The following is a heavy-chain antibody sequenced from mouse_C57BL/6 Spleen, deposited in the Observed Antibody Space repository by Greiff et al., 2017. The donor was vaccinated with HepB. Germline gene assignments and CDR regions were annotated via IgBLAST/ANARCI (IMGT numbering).Heavy chain of an antibody. CDR2: IDPETGGT. V-gene: IGHV1-15*01. D-gene: IGHD1-1*01. CDR3: TRRVGTTVAWYFDV. CDR1: GYTFTDYE. Sequence: QVHLKQSGAELVRPGASVTLSCKASGYTFTDYEMHWVKQTPVHGLEWIGAIDPETGGTAYNQKFKGKAILTADKSSSTAYMELRSLTSEDSAVYYCTRRVGTTVAWYFDVWGTGTTVTVSS. J-gene: IGHJ1*03.